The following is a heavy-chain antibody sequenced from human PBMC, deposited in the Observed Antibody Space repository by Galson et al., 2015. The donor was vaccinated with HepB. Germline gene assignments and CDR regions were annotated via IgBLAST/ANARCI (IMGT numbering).Heavy chain of an antibody. J-gene: IGHJ4*02. Sequence: SETLSLTCTVSGGSISSRSYYWGWIRQPPGKGLEWIGSIYYSGSTYYNPSLKSRAIVSIDTSKNQFSLKLTSVTAADTAVYYCARRPRSTVTVDYWGQGTLVTVSS. CDR1: GGSISSRSYY. CDR2: IYYSGST. V-gene: IGHV4-39*01. CDR3: ARRPRSTVTVDY. D-gene: IGHD4-17*01.